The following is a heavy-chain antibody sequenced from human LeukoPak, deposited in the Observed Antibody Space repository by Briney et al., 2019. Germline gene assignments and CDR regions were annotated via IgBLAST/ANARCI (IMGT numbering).Heavy chain of an antibody. J-gene: IGHJ6*03. CDR3: ARVYGSSGWPSPPKYYYYMDV. CDR1: GYTFTSYG. V-gene: IGHV1-18*01. Sequence: GASVKVSCKASGYTFTSYGISWVRQAPGQGLEWMGWISAYNGNTNYAQKLQGRVTMTTDTSTSTAYMELRSLRSDDTAVYYCARVYGSSGWPSPPKYYYYMDVWGKGTTVTISS. D-gene: IGHD6-19*01. CDR2: ISAYNGNT.